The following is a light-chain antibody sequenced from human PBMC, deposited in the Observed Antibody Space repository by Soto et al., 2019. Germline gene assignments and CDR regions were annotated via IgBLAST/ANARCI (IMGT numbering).Light chain of an antibody. Sequence: QSVLTQPRSVSGSPGQSVTISCTGTSSNVGGYNYVSWYQQHPGKAPKLIIYDVNKRPSGVPDRFSGSKSGNTASLTISGLQPEDEDDYYCGSFAGFYLFVSGTGTRSPS. J-gene: IGLJ1*01. CDR3: GSFAGFYLFV. CDR1: SSNVGGYNY. V-gene: IGLV2-11*01. CDR2: DVN.